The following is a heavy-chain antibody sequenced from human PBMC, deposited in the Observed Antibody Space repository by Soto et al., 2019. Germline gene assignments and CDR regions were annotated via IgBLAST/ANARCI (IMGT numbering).Heavy chain of an antibody. D-gene: IGHD6-13*01. V-gene: IGHV3-30-3*01. J-gene: IGHJ4*02. CDR2: ILYDGSHR. CDR1: GFTCSTYA. Sequence: QVQLVESGGGVVQPGRSLRLSCEASGFTCSTYAMHWVRQAPGKGLEWLAVILYDGSHRNYGDSVQDRLTVSRDNSKNSLYPHVNSLKPEDTAVYYCARAIGSGAVAGFDYWGQGTLVTVSS. CDR3: ARAIGSGAVAGFDY.